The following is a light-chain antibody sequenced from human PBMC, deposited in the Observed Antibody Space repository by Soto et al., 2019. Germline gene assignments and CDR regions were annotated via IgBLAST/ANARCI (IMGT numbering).Light chain of an antibody. CDR2: AAS. CDR3: QQSFSTPQT. Sequence: DIQMTQSPSSLSASVGDRVTITCRASQSISTYLNWYQQTPGKAPKLLIYAASSLQSGVPSRFSGSGSGTEFALTISSLQPEDFATYSCQQSFSTPQTFGQGTKVEIK. V-gene: IGKV1-39*01. CDR1: QSISTY. J-gene: IGKJ1*01.